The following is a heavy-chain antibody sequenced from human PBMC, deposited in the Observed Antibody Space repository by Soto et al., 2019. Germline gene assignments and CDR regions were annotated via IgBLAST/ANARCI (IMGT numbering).Heavy chain of an antibody. CDR2: IYPGDSDT. CDR3: ARRRTGSYDFWSGYLPYYYGMDV. V-gene: IGHV5-51*01. D-gene: IGHD3-3*01. Sequence: GESLKIACNGSGYSFTSYWIGWVRQMPGKGLEWMGIIYPGDSDTRYSPSFQGQVTISADKSISTAYLQWSSLKASDTAMYYCARRRTGSYDFWSGYLPYYYGMDVWGQGTTVTVSS. J-gene: IGHJ6*02. CDR1: GYSFTSYW.